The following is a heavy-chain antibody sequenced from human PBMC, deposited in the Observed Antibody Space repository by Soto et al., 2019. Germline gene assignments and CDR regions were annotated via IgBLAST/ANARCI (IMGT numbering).Heavy chain of an antibody. CDR3: ARDREDIVVVVAATPGDY. D-gene: IGHD2-15*01. CDR2: INPSGGST. Sequence: ASVKVSCKASGYTFTSYYMHWVRQAPGQGLEWMGIINPSGGSTSYAQKFQGRVTMTRDTSTSTVYMELSSLRSEDTAVYYCARDREDIVVVVAATPGDYWGQGTLVT. J-gene: IGHJ4*02. CDR1: GYTFTSYY. V-gene: IGHV1-46*01.